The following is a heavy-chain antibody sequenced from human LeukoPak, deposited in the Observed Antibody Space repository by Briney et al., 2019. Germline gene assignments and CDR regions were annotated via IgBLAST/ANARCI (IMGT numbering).Heavy chain of an antibody. V-gene: IGHV1-69*06. D-gene: IGHD2-2*01. Sequence: SVKVSCRASGGTFSSYAISWVRQAPGQGLEWMGGIIPIFGTANYAQKFQGRVTITADKSTSTAYMELSSLRSEDTAVYYCARGVVPAAIGNWFDPWGQGTLVTVSS. CDR2: IIPIFGTA. CDR1: GGTFSSYA. J-gene: IGHJ5*02. CDR3: ARGVVPAAIGNWFDP.